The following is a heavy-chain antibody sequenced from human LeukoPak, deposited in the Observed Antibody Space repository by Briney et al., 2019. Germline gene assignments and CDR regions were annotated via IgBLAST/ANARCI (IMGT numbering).Heavy chain of an antibody. V-gene: IGHV3-23*01. CDR3: AKGGKWDVTPFDY. Sequence: GGSLRLSCAASGFTLSNYWMNWVRQAPGKGLEWVSTISGGGGSTYYADSVKGRSTISRDNSKNTLYLQVNSLRAEDTAVYYCAKGGKWDVTPFDYWGQGTLVTVSS. D-gene: IGHD1-26*01. CDR2: ISGGGGST. J-gene: IGHJ4*02. CDR1: GFTLSNYW.